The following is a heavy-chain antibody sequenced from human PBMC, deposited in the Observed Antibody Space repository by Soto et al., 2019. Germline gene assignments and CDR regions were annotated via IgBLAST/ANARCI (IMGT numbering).Heavy chain of an antibody. CDR3: ARDGGRHSGGIDY. J-gene: IGHJ4*02. CDR1: GGAFSSYS. D-gene: IGHD1-26*01. Sequence: SVKVSCKASGGAFSSYSINWVRQAPGQGLEWMGEIIPIFGTANYAQKFQGRVTITADESTSTAYMELSSLRSEDTAVYYCARDGGRHSGGIDYWGQGTLVTVSS. CDR2: IIPIFGTA. V-gene: IGHV1-69*13.